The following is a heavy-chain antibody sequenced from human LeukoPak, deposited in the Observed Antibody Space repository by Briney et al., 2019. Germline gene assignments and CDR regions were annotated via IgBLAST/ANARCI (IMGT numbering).Heavy chain of an antibody. CDR1: GFTFSSYE. CDR2: ISSSGSTI. V-gene: IGHV3-48*03. J-gene: IGHJ6*02. Sequence: GGSLRLSCAASGFTFSSYEMNWVRQAPGKGLEWVSYISSSGSTIYYADSVKGRFTISRDNAKNSLYLQMNSLRAEDTALYYCARDPGYYDSSGYLYYYYGMDVWGQGTTVTVSS. D-gene: IGHD3-22*01. CDR3: ARDPGYYDSSGYLYYYYGMDV.